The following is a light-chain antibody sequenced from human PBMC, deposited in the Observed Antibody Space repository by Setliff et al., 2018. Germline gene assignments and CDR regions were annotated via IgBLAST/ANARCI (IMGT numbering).Light chain of an antibody. J-gene: IGLJ1*01. CDR2: DVT. Sequence: QSVLTQPASVSGSPGQSITISCTGTSSDVGGYGYVSWFQQYPDEAPKLLIYDVTKRPSRVPGRFSGSKSGNTASLTISGLQTEDEADYYCSSYARGNFVFGTGTKVTVL. CDR1: SSDVGGYGY. V-gene: IGLV2-14*01. CDR3: SSYARGNFV.